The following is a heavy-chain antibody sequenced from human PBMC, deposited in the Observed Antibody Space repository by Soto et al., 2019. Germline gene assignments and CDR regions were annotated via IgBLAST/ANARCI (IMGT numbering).Heavy chain of an antibody. J-gene: IGHJ4*02. D-gene: IGHD3-22*01. CDR2: SDPSDSYT. V-gene: IGHV5-10-1*01. CDR3: ARRRYSSGSPFDY. CDR1: GYSFTSYW. Sequence: GESLKIPCRGSGYSFTSYWINWVRQMPGKGLEWMGGSDPSDSYTNYSPSFQGHVTISVDKSISTAYLQWSSLKASDTAMYYCARRRYSSGSPFDYWGQGTQVTVSS.